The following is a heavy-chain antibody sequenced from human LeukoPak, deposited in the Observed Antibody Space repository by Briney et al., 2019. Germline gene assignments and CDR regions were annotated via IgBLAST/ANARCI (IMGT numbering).Heavy chain of an antibody. J-gene: IGHJ4*02. Sequence: RGESLKISCKGSGCSFTSYWIGWVRQMPGKGLEWMGIIYPGDSDTRYSPSFQGQVTISADKSISTAYLQWSSLKASDTAMYYCARSYDPTTRAIGYWGQGTLVTVSS. CDR1: GCSFTSYW. D-gene: IGHD1-7*01. CDR2: IYPGDSDT. CDR3: ARSYDPTTRAIGY. V-gene: IGHV5-51*01.